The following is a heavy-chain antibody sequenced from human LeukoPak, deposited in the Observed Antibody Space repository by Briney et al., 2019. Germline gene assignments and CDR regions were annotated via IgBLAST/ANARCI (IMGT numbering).Heavy chain of an antibody. V-gene: IGHV3-11*01. CDR1: GFTFSDYY. D-gene: IGHD6-6*01. J-gene: IGHJ4*02. CDR3: AREVESIAARRFLPYFDY. CDR2: ISSSGSTI. Sequence: GGSLRLSCAASGFTFSDYYMSWIRQAPGKGLEWVSYISSSGSTIYYADSVKGRFTISRDNAKNSLYLQMNSLRAEDTAVYYCAREVESIAARRFLPYFDYWGQGTLVTVSS.